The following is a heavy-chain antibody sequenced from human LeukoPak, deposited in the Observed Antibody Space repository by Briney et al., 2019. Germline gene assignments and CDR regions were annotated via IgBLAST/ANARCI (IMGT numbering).Heavy chain of an antibody. CDR2: ISSSSSYI. CDR3: ARASSSSYYFDY. CDR1: GFTFSSYS. J-gene: IGHJ4*02. Sequence: GGSLRLSCAASGFTFSSYSMNWVRQAPGKGLEWVSSISSSSSYICYADSVKGRFTISRDNAKNSLYLQMNSLRAEDTAVYYCARASSSSYYFDYWGQGTLVTVSS. V-gene: IGHV3-21*01. D-gene: IGHD6-13*01.